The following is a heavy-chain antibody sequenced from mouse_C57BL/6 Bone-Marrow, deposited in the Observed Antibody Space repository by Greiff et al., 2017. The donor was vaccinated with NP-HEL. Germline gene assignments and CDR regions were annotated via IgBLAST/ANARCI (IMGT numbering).Heavy chain of an antibody. J-gene: IGHJ4*01. CDR1: GFNFKDYY. D-gene: IGHD2-4*01. CDR3: ARDEDDYDRWYLDD. Sequence: EVQLQESGAGLVKPGASVKLSCTASGFNFKDYYMHWVKQRTEQGLEWIGRIDPEDGETKYAPKFKGKATITVYTASNTAYLQLSSLTSEDTAVDYCARDEDDYDRWYLDDWGQGTSVTVSS. CDR2: IDPEDGET. V-gene: IGHV14-2*01.